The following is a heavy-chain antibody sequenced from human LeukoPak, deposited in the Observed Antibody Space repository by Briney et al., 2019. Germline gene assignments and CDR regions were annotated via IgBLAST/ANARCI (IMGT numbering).Heavy chain of an antibody. V-gene: IGHV4-39*01. J-gene: IGHJ6*03. D-gene: IGHD6-13*01. CDR3: ARLYSSTWYAYMDV. CDR2: ISYSGTT. Sequence: SETLSLTCTVSGGSISSSSYYWGWLRQPPGKGLEWIGSISYSGTTYYNLSLKSRVTISVDTSKNQFSLKLSSVTAADTAVYYCARLYSSTWYAYMDVWGKGTTVTVSS. CDR1: GGSISSSSYY.